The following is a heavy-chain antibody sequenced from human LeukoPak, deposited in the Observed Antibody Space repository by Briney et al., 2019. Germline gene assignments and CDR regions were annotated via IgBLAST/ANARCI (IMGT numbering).Heavy chain of an antibody. CDR1: GFTFGDYA. Sequence: GGSLRLSCTASGFTFGDYAMSWFRQAPGKGLEWVGFIRSKAYGGTTEYAASVKGRFTISRDDSKSIAYLQMNSLKTEDTAVYYCTRVLVGATRGTFDYWGQGTLVTVSS. J-gene: IGHJ4*02. V-gene: IGHV3-49*03. CDR3: TRVLVGATRGTFDY. D-gene: IGHD1-26*01. CDR2: IRSKAYGGTT.